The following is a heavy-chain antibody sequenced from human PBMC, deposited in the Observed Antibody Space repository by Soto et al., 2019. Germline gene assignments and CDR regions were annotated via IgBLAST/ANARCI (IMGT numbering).Heavy chain of an antibody. CDR3: ASTVHYSYPEAPFDN. D-gene: IGHD1-1*01. V-gene: IGHV4-59*01. CDR1: GGSISSYY. Sequence: PSETLSLTCTVYGGSISSYYWSWIRQPPGKGLEWIGYIYHSGSSNYNPSLKNRVTISVDTSTNQFSLKLNSVTAADTAVYYCASTVHYSYPEAPFDNWRHGPLVT. J-gene: IGHJ4*01. CDR2: IYHSGSS.